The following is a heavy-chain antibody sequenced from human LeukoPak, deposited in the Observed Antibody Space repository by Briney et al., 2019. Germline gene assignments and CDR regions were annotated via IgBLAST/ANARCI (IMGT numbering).Heavy chain of an antibody. Sequence: PGGSLRLSCVASGITLSNYAMSWVRQAPGKGLEWVSAIIGSGETTYYADSVKGRLTISRDNSKNTLYLQMNSLRAEDTAVYYCAKVTGGDMITYGGLDYWGQGTLVTVSS. J-gene: IGHJ4*02. CDR2: IIGSGETT. CDR3: AKVTGGDMITYGGLDY. D-gene: IGHD3-16*01. V-gene: IGHV3-23*01. CDR1: GITLSNYA.